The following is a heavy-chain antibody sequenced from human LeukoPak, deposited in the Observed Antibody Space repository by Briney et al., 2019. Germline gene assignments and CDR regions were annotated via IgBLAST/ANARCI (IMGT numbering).Heavy chain of an antibody. CDR1: GFTFSDYY. CDR3: ARGLFVAGSFFDS. D-gene: IGHD1-26*01. CDR2: ISPSGGAI. V-gene: IGHV3-11*04. J-gene: IGHJ4*02. Sequence: GGSLRLSCAASGFTFSDYYMSWIRQAPGKGLEWLSFISPSGGAIYYADSVKGRFTISRDNAKNSLYLQMNSLKAEDTAVYYYARGLFVAGSFFDSWGQGTLVTVSS.